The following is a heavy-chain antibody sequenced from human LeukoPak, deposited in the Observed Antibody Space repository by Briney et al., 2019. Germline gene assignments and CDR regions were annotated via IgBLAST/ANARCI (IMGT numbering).Heavy chain of an antibody. CDR2: IYYSGST. CDR1: GGSISSSRYY. Sequence: PSETLSLTCTVSGGSISSSRYYWGWIRQPPGKGLEWIGSIYYSGSTYYNPSLKSRVTISVDTSKNQFSLKLSSVTAADTAVYYCARRTFDGPSFDYWGQGTLVTVSS. V-gene: IGHV4-39*01. D-gene: IGHD3-16*01. J-gene: IGHJ4*02. CDR3: ARRTFDGPSFDY.